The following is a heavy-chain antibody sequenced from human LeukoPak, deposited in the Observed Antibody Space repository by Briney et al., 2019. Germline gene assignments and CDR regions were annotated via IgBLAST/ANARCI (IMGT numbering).Heavy chain of an antibody. CDR3: AKDAKVPYSNYVNWFDP. CDR1: GFTFSSYG. CDR2: IWYDGSNK. J-gene: IGHJ5*02. Sequence: GGSLRLSCAVSGFTFSSYGMHWVRQAPGKGLEWVAVIWYDGSNKYYADSVKGRFTISRDNSKNTLYLQMNSLRAEDTAVYYCAKDAKVPYSNYVNWFDPWGQGTLVTVSS. V-gene: IGHV3-33*06. D-gene: IGHD4-11*01.